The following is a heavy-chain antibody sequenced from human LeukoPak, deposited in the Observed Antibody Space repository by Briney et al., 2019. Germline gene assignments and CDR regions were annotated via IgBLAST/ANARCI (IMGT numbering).Heavy chain of an antibody. D-gene: IGHD5-18*01. CDR2: INHSGST. Sequence: SETLSLTCAVYGGSFSGYYWSWIRQPPGKGLEWIGEINHSGSTNYNPSLKSRVTISVDKSKNQFSLKLSSVTAADTAVYYCARESPRGYSYGLMSPLDYWGQGTLVTVSS. V-gene: IGHV4-34*01. CDR3: ARESPRGYSYGLMSPLDY. J-gene: IGHJ4*02. CDR1: GGSFSGYY.